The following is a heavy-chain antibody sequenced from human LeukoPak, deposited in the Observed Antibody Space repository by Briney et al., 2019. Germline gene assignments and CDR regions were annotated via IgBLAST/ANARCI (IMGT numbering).Heavy chain of an antibody. CDR2: IKQDGSEK. Sequence: GGSLRLSCAASGFTFSSYWMSWVRQAPGKGLEWVANIKQDGSEKYYVDSVKGRFTISRDNVKNSLYLQMNSLRAEDTAVYYCARPAVDRRGASWFDYWGQGTLVTVSS. J-gene: IGHJ4*02. CDR3: ARPAVDRRGASWFDY. CDR1: GFTFSSYW. D-gene: IGHD2-2*01. V-gene: IGHV3-7*01.